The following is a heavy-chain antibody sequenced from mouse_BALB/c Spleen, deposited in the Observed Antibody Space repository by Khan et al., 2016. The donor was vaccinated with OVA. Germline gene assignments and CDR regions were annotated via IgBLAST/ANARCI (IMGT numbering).Heavy chain of an antibody. CDR1: GYSITSGYA. J-gene: IGHJ2*01. D-gene: IGHD1-1*01. Sequence: EVQLRESGPGLVKPSQSLSLTCTVTGYSITSGYAWNWIRQFPGNKLEWMGYISYNGVTSYTPSLKSRISITRDTSKNQFFLQLNSVTTEDTATYYCARGNYYGYYFDYWGQGTTLTVSS. V-gene: IGHV3-2*02. CDR2: ISYNGVT. CDR3: ARGNYYGYYFDY.